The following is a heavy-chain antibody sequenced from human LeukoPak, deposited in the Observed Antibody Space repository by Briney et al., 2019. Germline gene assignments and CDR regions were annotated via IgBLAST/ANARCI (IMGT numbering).Heavy chain of an antibody. CDR1: GFSFSSHN. J-gene: IGHJ3*02. CDR2: ISSSSSYI. CDR3: ARDSHYGGNSNAFDI. V-gene: IGHV3-21*01. Sequence: PGGSLRLSCAASGFSFSSHNMNWVRQAPGKGLEWVSSISSSSSYIYYADSVKGRFTISRDNSKNTLYLQMNSLRAEDTAVYYCARDSHYGGNSNAFDIWGQGTMVTVSS. D-gene: IGHD4-23*01.